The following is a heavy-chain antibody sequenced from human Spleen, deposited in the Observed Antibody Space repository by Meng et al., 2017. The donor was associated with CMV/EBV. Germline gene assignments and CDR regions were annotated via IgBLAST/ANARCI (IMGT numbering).Heavy chain of an antibody. CDR1: GGSISSYY. V-gene: IGHV4-59*01. J-gene: IGHJ4*02. D-gene: IGHD3-3*01. Sequence: SETLSLTCTVSGGSISSYYWSWIRQPPGKGLEWIGYIYYSGSTNYNPSLKSRVTISVDTSKNQFSLKLSSVTAADTAVYYCARAGPGYDFWSGYYANFDYWGQGTLVTVSS. CDR3: ARAGPGYDFWSGYYANFDY. CDR2: IYYSGST.